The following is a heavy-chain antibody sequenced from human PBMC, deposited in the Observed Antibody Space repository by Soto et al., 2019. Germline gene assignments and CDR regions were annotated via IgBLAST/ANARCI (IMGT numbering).Heavy chain of an antibody. V-gene: IGHV4-34*01. CDR2: IIHSGST. CDR3: ARGCGGSCYWGALFDY. J-gene: IGHJ4*01. D-gene: IGHD2-15*01. CDR1: GGSFSGYY. Sequence: QVQLQQWGAGLLKPSETLSLTCAVYGGSFSGYYWTWIRQPPGKGPGWIGEIIHSGSTRYSPSLKSRVTISVDTAKNQLSLKLSSVTAADTAVYYCARGCGGSCYWGALFDYWGQGALVTVSS.